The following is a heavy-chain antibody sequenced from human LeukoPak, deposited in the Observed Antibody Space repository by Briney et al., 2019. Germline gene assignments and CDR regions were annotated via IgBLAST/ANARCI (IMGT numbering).Heavy chain of an antibody. J-gene: IGHJ6*02. D-gene: IGHD3/OR15-3a*01. CDR2: ISGDGGTT. CDR1: GFSLDDYA. CDR3: AKGGLVFGMDV. V-gene: IGHV3-43*02. Sequence: GGSLRLSCAASGFSLDDYAMHWVRQVPGKGLQWVSLISGDGGTTYYSDSVKGRFTISRDNSKNALYLQMNSLRTEDTALYYCAKGGLVFGMDVWGQGTTVTVSS.